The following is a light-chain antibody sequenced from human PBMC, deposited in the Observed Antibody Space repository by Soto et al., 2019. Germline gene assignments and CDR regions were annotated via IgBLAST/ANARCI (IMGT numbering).Light chain of an antibody. Sequence: DIQMTQSPSTLSASVGDRVIITCRASQSISSWLAWYQHKPGKAPNLLIYRASTLKSGIPSRFSGSGSGTEFTLTISSLQPYDFATYYCQQYDRASWTFGPGTKGDIK. V-gene: IGKV1-5*03. CDR3: QQYDRASWT. CDR1: QSISSW. J-gene: IGKJ1*01. CDR2: RAS.